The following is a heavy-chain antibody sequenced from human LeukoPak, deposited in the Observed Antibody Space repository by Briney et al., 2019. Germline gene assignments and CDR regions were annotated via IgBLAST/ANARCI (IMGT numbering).Heavy chain of an antibody. CDR3: AKVLSFYGDYVFDY. V-gene: IGHV3-30*02. Sequence: PGGSLRLSCAASGFTFSSYGMHWVRQAPGKGLEWVAFIRYDGSNKYYADSVKGRFTISRDNSKNTLYLQMNSLRAEDTAVYYCAKVLSFYGDYVFDYWGQGTLVTVSS. J-gene: IGHJ4*02. D-gene: IGHD4-17*01. CDR2: IRYDGSNK. CDR1: GFTFSSYG.